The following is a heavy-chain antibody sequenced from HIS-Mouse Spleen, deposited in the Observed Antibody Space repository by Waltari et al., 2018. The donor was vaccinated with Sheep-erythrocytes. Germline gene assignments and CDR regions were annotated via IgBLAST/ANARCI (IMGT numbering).Heavy chain of an antibody. J-gene: IGHJ4*02. CDR3: AQTGATTPHFDY. V-gene: IGHV1-69*04. CDR1: GGTFSSYA. CDR2: IVPIRGIA. D-gene: IGHD1-26*01. Sequence: QVQLVQSGAEVKKPGSSVKVSCKASGGTFSSYAISWVRQAPGQGLEWMGRIVPIRGIANYAQKFQGRDTLTADQSTSTAYMELSSLRSADTAVYYCAQTGATTPHFDYWGQGTLVTVSS.